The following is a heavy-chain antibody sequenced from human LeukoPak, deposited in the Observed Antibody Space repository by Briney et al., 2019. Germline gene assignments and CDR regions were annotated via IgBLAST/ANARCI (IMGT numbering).Heavy chain of an antibody. V-gene: IGHV1-18*01. D-gene: IGHD3-10*01. CDR1: GYTFTSYG. CDR3: ATFMVRGVIYSGSPDY. J-gene: IGHJ4*02. Sequence: ASVKVSCKASGYTFTSYGISWVRQAPGQGLEWMGWISAYNGNTNYAQKLQGRVTMTTDTSTSTAYMELRSLRSDDTAVYYCATFMVRGVIYSGSPDYWGQGTLVTVSS. CDR2: ISAYNGNT.